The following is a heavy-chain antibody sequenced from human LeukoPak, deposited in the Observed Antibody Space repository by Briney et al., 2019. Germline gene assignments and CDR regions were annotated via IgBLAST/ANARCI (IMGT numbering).Heavy chain of an antibody. CDR3: ARGYYDGSGYYVY. J-gene: IGHJ4*02. Sequence: ASVKVSCKASGYTFTSYDISWVRQAPGQGLEWMGWISANNGNTNYAEKLQGRVTMTTDTSTRTAYMELRSLRSGDTAVYYCARGYYDGSGYYVYWGQGTLVTVSS. CDR1: GYTFTSYD. CDR2: ISANNGNT. V-gene: IGHV1-18*01. D-gene: IGHD3-22*01.